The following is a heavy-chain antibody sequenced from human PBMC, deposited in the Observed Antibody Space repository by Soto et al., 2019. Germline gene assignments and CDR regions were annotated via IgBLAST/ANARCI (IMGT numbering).Heavy chain of an antibody. CDR1: GFTSSNYW. J-gene: IGHJ6*02. CDR3: ARSVRSGSFPYYYYAMDV. V-gene: IGHV3-74*01. Sequence: EVQLVESGGGLVQPGGSLRLSCAASGFTSSNYWMHRVRQAPGKGLVWVSRIKSDGSSTTYADSVKGRFTISRDNAKNTLDLQMHGLRAEDMAVYYCARSVRSGSFPYYYYAMDVWGQGTTVTVSS. D-gene: IGHD3-10*01. CDR2: IKSDGSST.